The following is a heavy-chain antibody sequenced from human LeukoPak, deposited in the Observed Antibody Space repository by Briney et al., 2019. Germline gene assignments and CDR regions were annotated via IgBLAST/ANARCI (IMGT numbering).Heavy chain of an antibody. Sequence: GGSLRLSCAASGFTFSSYSMNWVRQAPGKGLEWVSYISSSSSTIYYADSVKGRFTISRDNAKNSLYLQMNSLRAEDTAVYYCASPAIVGAHGADYWGQGTLVTVSS. CDR3: ASPAIVGAHGADY. V-gene: IGHV3-48*01. J-gene: IGHJ4*02. CDR2: ISSSSSTI. CDR1: GFTFSSYS. D-gene: IGHD1-26*01.